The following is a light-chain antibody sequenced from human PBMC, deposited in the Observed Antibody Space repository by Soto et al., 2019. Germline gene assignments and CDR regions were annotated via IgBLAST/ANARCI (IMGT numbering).Light chain of an antibody. Sequence: QSALTQPRSVSGSPGQSVTISCTGTSSDVGGYNYVSWYQQHPGKAPKFIIYDVNKRPSGVTDRFSGSKSGTTASLTISGLQADDEADYYCCSYAGSYTMLFGGGTQLTVL. CDR2: DVN. CDR1: SSDVGGYNY. V-gene: IGLV2-11*01. CDR3: CSYAGSYTML. J-gene: IGLJ2*01.